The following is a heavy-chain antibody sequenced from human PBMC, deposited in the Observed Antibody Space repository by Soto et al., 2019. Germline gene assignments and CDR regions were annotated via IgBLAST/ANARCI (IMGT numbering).Heavy chain of an antibody. CDR1: GGSFSGYY. CDR3: ARGPGPQGLLWSRGFDY. CDR2: INHSGST. D-gene: IGHD3-10*01. Sequence: SETLSLTCAVYGGSFSGYYWSWIRQPPGKGLEWIGEINHSGSTNYNPSLKSRVTISVDTSKNQFSLKLSSVTAADTAVYYCARGPGPQGLLWSRGFDYWGQGTLVTVSS. J-gene: IGHJ4*02. V-gene: IGHV4-34*01.